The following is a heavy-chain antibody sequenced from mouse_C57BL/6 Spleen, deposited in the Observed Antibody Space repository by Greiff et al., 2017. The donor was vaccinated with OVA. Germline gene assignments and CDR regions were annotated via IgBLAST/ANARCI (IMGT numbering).Heavy chain of an antibody. V-gene: IGHV1-81*01. J-gene: IGHJ1*03. CDR1: GYTFTSYG. CDR3: ARDYGSSHWYFDV. D-gene: IGHD1-1*01. Sequence: VKLQQSGAELARPGASVKLSCKASGYTFTSYGISWVKQRTGQGLEWIGEIYPRSGNTYYNEKFKGKATLTADKSSSTAYMELRSLTSEDSAVYFGARDYGSSHWYFDVWGTGTTVTVSS. CDR2: IYPRSGNT.